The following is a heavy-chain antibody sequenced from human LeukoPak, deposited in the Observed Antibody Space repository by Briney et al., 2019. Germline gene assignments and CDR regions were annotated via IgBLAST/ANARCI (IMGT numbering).Heavy chain of an antibody. CDR2: ISSSGRTT. J-gene: IGHJ6*02. CDR1: GFTFSSYE. Sequence: PGGSLRLSCAASGFTFSSYEMNWVRQAPGKGLEGVSYISSSGRTTYYADSVRGRFTISRDNAKNSLYLQMISLRAEDTAVYYCARDCGGSCYYNYYYGMDVWGQGTTVTVSS. CDR3: ARDCGGSCYYNYYYGMDV. D-gene: IGHD2-15*01. V-gene: IGHV3-48*03.